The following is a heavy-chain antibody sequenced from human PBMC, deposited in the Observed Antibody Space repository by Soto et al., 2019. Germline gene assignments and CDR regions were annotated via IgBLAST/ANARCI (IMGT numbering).Heavy chain of an antibody. Sequence: PGESLRLSCAASGFTFSRYGVHWARQAPGKGPGWVDVTSYDGSNIYYAEFVKGRVSTSSDNSKNKLYLQMNRLRVEDTAVYYCGNELGITVVRGGLDVWGEATRVTVSS. CDR3: GNELGITVVRGGLDV. D-gene: IGHD3-10*01. V-gene: IGHV3-30*18. CDR1: GFTFSRYG. J-gene: IGHJ6*04. CDR2: TSYDGSNI.